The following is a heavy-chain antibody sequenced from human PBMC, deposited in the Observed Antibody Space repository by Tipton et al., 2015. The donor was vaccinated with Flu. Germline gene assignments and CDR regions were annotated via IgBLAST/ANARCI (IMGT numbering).Heavy chain of an antibody. D-gene: IGHD3-16*01. CDR3: ARGRVRGGL. Sequence: TLSLTCAVYGGSFSGYYWSWIRQPPGKGLEWIGEIDDSGSTNYNPSLKSRVTISVDTSKNQFSLKLSSVTAADTAVYYCARGRVRGGLWCQGTLVTVSS. CDR1: GGSFSGYY. V-gene: IGHV4-34*01. CDR2: IDDSGST. J-gene: IGHJ4*02.